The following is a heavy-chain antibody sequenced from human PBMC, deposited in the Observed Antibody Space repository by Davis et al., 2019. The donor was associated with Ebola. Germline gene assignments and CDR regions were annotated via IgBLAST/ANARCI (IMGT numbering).Heavy chain of an antibody. V-gene: IGHV4-59*01. J-gene: IGHJ6*02. D-gene: IGHD2-2*01. CDR2: IYHSGST. Sequence: MPSETLSLTCTVSGGSISSYYWSWIRQPPGKGLEWIGYIYHSGSTNYNPSLKSRVTISVDTSKNQFSLKLRSVTAADTAVYYCARGGVVVVPAAILDYYYYYGMDVWGQGTTVTVSS. CDR3: ARGGVVVVPAAILDYYYYYGMDV. CDR1: GGSISSYY.